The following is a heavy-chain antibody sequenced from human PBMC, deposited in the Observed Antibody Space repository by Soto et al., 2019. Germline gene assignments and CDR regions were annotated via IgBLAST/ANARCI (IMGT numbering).Heavy chain of an antibody. CDR1: GGSFSGYY. CDR3: AREGVTRPYNWNFRSKYYYMDV. D-gene: IGHD1-7*01. J-gene: IGHJ6*03. Sequence: QVQLQQWGAGLLKPSETLSLTCAVYGGSFSGYYWSWIRQPPGKGLEWIGEINHSGSTNYNPSLKSRVTISVGTSKNQFSLKLSSVTAADTAVYYCAREGVTRPYNWNFRSKYYYMDVWGKGTTVTVSS. V-gene: IGHV4-34*01. CDR2: INHSGST.